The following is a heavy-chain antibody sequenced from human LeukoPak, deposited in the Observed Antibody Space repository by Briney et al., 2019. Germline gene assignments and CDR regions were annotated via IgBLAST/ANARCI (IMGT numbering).Heavy chain of an antibody. V-gene: IGHV4-38-2*01. J-gene: IGHJ3*02. CDR2: IYHSGST. Sequence: PSETLSLTCAVSGYSISGGYYWGWIRQPPGKGLEWIGSIYHSGSTYYNPSLKSRVTISVDTSKNQFSLKLSSVTAADTAVYYCARGLIRQSAFDIWGQGTMVTVSS. CDR1: GYSISGGYY. D-gene: IGHD2-8*01. CDR3: ARGLIRQSAFDI.